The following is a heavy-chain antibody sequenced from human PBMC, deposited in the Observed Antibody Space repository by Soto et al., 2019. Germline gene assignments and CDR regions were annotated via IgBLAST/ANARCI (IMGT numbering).Heavy chain of an antibody. V-gene: IGHV3-30*03. CDR2: ISYDGNRK. D-gene: IGHD6-13*01. CDR1: GFTFNSYG. J-gene: IGHJ4*02. CDR3: ARKGYGGRWSLDY. Sequence: QVQLVESGGGVVQPGRSLRLSCAASGFTFNSYGMHWARQAPGEGLEWVAVISYDGNRKYYADSVKGRFTISRDFSKNTVDLHMNSLRVEDTAVYFRARKGYGGRWSLDYWGQGILVTVSS.